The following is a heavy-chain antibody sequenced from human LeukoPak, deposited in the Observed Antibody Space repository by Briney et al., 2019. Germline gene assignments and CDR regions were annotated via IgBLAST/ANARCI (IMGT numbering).Heavy chain of an antibody. CDR1: GFTVSNNY. V-gene: IGHV3-66*02. CDR3: ARDRYSYGFALDC. Sequence: GGSLRLSCAASGFTVSNNYMSWVRQAPGKGLEWVSVVYSGGSTYSADSVKGRFTISRDNSRNTLYLQMNSLRAEDSAVYYCARDRYSYGFALDCWGQGTLVTVS. D-gene: IGHD5-18*01. J-gene: IGHJ4*02. CDR2: VYSGGST.